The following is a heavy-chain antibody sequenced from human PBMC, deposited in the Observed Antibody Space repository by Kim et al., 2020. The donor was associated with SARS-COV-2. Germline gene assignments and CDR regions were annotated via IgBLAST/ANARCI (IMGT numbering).Heavy chain of an antibody. Sequence: ASVRVSCKASGFTFTNYDINWVRQATGQGLEWIGWMYPKSGDTRYAQKFQGRVIMTRDTSITTAYMELRSLRSDDSAVYFCARGLGAYSGDDFPICCSWG. J-gene: IGHJ5*01. CDR1: GFTFTNYD. CDR2: MYPKSGDT. CDR3: ARGLGAYSGDDFPICCS. V-gene: IGHV1-8*01. D-gene: IGHD5-12*01.